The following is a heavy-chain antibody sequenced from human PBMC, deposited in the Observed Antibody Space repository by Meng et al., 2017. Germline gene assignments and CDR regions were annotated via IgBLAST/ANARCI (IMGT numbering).Heavy chain of an antibody. V-gene: IGHV1-69*01. D-gene: IGHD2-21*02. CDR2: IIPIFGTA. CDR1: GGTFSSYA. CDR3: AREIAATYCGGDCYL. Sequence: QGQPGQSGAEGKKPGAWVKVSCKASGGTFSSYAISWVRQAPGQGLEWMGGIIPIFGTANYAQKFQGRVTITADESTSTAYMELSSLRSEDTAVYYCAREIAATYCGGDCYLWGQGTLVTVSS. J-gene: IGHJ5*02.